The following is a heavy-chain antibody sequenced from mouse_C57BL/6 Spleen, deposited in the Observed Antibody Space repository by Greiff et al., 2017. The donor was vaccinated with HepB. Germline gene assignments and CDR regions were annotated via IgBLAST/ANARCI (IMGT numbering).Heavy chain of an antibody. Sequence: QVQLQQSGAELMKPGASVKLSCKATGYTFTGYWIEWVKQRPGHGLEWIGEILPGSGSTNYNEKFKGKATFTADTSSNTASMQLSSLTTEDSAIYYCARRSIYYGYYNWYFDVWGTGTTLTASS. CDR1: GYTFTGYW. CDR2: ILPGSGST. CDR3: ARRSIYYGYYNWYFDV. J-gene: IGHJ1*03. V-gene: IGHV1-9*01. D-gene: IGHD2-3*01.